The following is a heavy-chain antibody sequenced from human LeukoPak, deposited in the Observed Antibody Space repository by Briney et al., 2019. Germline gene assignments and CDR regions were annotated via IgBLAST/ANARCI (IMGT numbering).Heavy chain of an antibody. CDR3: ARDHVVPAADYYYYGMDV. Sequence: PGRSLRLSCAASGFTFSSYAMHWVRQAPGKGLEWVAVISYDGSNKYYADSVKGRFTISRDNSKNTLYLQMNSLRAEDTAVYYCARDHVVPAADYYYYGMDVWGQGTTVTVSS. CDR2: ISYDGSNK. J-gene: IGHJ6*02. V-gene: IGHV3-30-3*01. D-gene: IGHD2-2*01. CDR1: GFTFSSYA.